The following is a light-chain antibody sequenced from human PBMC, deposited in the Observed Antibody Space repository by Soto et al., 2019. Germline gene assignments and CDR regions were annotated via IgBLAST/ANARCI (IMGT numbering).Light chain of an antibody. V-gene: IGLV1-44*01. CDR1: SSSIGSNS. J-gene: IGLJ1*01. CDR3: AAWDCSLNVYV. CDR2: TNN. Sequence: QSVLTQPPSASGTPGQRVTISCSGSSSSIGSNSVNWYQQLPRTAPKVLIYTNNQRPSGVPDRFSGSKSVTSASLAISGLQSEDESDYYCAAWDCSLNVYVFGTGTKLTVL.